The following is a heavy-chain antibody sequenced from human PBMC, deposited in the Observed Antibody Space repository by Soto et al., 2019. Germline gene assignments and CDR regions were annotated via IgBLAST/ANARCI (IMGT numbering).Heavy chain of an antibody. CDR1: GFTFSSYG. V-gene: IGHV3-33*01. Sequence: QVQLVESGGGVVQPGRSLRLSCAASGFTFSSYGMHWVRQAPGKGLEWVAVIWYDGSNKYYADSVKGRFTISRDNSKNTLYLQKNSLRAEDTAVYYCARDLYYYGSGSYLYYYYYYGMDVWGQGTTVTVTS. J-gene: IGHJ6*02. CDR3: ARDLYYYGSGSYLYYYYYYGMDV. D-gene: IGHD3-10*01. CDR2: IWYDGSNK.